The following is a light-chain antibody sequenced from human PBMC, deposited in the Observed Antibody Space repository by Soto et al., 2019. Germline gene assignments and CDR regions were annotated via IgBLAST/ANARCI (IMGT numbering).Light chain of an antibody. Sequence: IVMTQSPATLSVSPGERATLSCRASQSVSSNLAWYQQKPGQAPRLLIYGASTRATGIPARFSGSGSGTEFTLTISSLQSEDSAVYFCQQYANWPKTFGQGTNVDIK. CDR3: QQYANWPKT. J-gene: IGKJ1*01. CDR1: QSVSSN. V-gene: IGKV3-15*01. CDR2: GAS.